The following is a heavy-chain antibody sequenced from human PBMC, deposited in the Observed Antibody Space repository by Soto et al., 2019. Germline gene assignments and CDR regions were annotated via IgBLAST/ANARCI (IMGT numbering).Heavy chain of an antibody. J-gene: IGHJ4*02. CDR3: AKLLPASNSGY. Sequence: GGSLRLSCAASGFTYRSYAMIWVRQAPGKGLEWVSAIAAIGSPTFYTDSVKGRFTISRDNSKNTLYLQMNSLRAEDTAVYYCAKLLPASNSGYWGQGTLVTVSS. CDR2: IAAIGSPT. CDR1: GFTYRSYA. D-gene: IGHD2-2*01. V-gene: IGHV3-23*01.